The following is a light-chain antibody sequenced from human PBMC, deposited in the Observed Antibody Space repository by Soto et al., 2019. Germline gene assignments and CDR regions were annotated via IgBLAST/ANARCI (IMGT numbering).Light chain of an antibody. V-gene: IGKV1-39*01. CDR3: EQSYSTLSIT. CDR1: ESINRH. Sequence: DIQMTQSPSSLSASVGDRVTITCRASESINRHLNWYQQKPGKAPKLLIYAASSLQNGVPSRFSGSGSGTDFTLTISNLQPEDFATYYCEQSYSTLSITFGQGTRLEIK. J-gene: IGKJ5*01. CDR2: AAS.